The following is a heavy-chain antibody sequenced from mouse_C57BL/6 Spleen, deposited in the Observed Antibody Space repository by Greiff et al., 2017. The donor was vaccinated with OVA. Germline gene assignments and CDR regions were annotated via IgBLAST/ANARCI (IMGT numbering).Heavy chain of an antibody. CDR1: GYTFTSYW. V-gene: IGHV1-59*01. CDR2: IDPSDSYT. CDR3: ARDGMYDYDGGTRAMDY. J-gene: IGHJ4*01. Sequence: QVQLKQPGAELVRPGTSVKLSCKASGYTFTSYWMHWVKQRPGQGLEWIGVIDPSDSYTNYNQKFKGKATLTVDTSSSTAYMQLSSLTSEDSAVYYCARDGMYDYDGGTRAMDYWGQGTSVTVSS. D-gene: IGHD2-4*01.